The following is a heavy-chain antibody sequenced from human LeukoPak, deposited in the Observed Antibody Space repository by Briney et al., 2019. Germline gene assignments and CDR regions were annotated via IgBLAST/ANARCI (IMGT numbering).Heavy chain of an antibody. Sequence: GGSLRLSCAASGFTFSSYWMSWVRQAPGKGLEWVGFIRSKAYGGTTEYAASVKGRFTISRDDSKSIAYLQMNSLKTEDTAVYYCTSRGEGHFLEWLSSIADYWGQGTLVTVSS. CDR1: GFTFSSYW. J-gene: IGHJ4*02. CDR2: IRSKAYGGTT. CDR3: TSRGEGHFLEWLSSIADY. D-gene: IGHD3-3*01. V-gene: IGHV3-49*04.